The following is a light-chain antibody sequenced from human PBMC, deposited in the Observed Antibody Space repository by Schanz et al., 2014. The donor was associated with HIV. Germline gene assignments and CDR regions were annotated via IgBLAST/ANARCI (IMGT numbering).Light chain of an antibody. Sequence: QSALTQPASVSGSPGQSITISCTGTSSDVGSYNLVSWYQQHPGKAPKLMIYEGSNRPSGVPDRFSGSKSGNAASLTVSGLQADDEADYYCSSFAGRRNLLFGGGTKVTVL. V-gene: IGLV2-23*01. CDR1: SSDVGSYNL. CDR3: SSFAGRRNLL. CDR2: EGS. J-gene: IGLJ3*02.